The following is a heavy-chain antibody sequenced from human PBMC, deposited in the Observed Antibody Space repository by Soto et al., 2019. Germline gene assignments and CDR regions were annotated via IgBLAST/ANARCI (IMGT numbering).Heavy chain of an antibody. Sequence: QLQLQESGPGLVKPSETLSLTCTVSGGSISSSSYYWGWISQPPGKGLEWIGSIYYSGSTYYNPSLKSRVTISVDTSKNQFSLKLSSVTAADTAVYYCARQGDYCSGGSCYPTWSLDPWGQGTLVTVSS. CDR2: IYYSGST. D-gene: IGHD2-15*01. V-gene: IGHV4-39*01. CDR3: ARQGDYCSGGSCYPTWSLDP. J-gene: IGHJ5*02. CDR1: GGSISSSSYY.